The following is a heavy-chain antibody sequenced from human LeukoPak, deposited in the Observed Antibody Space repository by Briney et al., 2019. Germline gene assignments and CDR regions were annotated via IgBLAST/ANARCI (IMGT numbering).Heavy chain of an antibody. CDR2: INPDSGGT. D-gene: IGHD6-19*01. Sequence: ASVKVSCKASGYTFTGYYMHWVRQAPGQGLEWMGRINPDSGGTNYAQKFQGRVTMTRDTSISTAYMELSRLRSDDTAVYYCARESSVWYYHYWGQGTLVTVSS. V-gene: IGHV1-2*06. J-gene: IGHJ4*02. CDR1: GYTFTGYY. CDR3: ARESSVWYYHY.